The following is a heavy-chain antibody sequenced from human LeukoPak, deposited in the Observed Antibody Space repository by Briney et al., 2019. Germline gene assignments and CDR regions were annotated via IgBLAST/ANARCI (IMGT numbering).Heavy chain of an antibody. J-gene: IGHJ4*02. CDR2: MNPNSGNT. D-gene: IGHD4-17*01. V-gene: IGHV1-8*01. CDR3: ARDELTTGIDY. CDR1: GYTFTSYD. Sequence: ASVKVSCKASGYTFTSYDINWVRQATGQGLEWMGWMNPNSGNTGYAQKFQGRVTMTRDTSTSTVYMELSSLRSEDTAVYYCARDELTTGIDYWGQGTLVTVSS.